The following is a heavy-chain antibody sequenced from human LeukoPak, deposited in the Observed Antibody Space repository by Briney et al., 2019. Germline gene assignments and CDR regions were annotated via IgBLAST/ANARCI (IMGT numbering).Heavy chain of an antibody. CDR2: INPNSGGT. CDR1: GYTFTGYY. Sequence: ASVKVSCKASGYTFTGYYMHWVRQAPGQGLEWMGWINPNSGGTNYAQKFQGRVTMTRDTSISTAYMELSRLRSDDTAVYYCAREGDLVGAVYFDYWGQGTLVTVSS. J-gene: IGHJ4*02. D-gene: IGHD1-26*01. V-gene: IGHV1-2*02. CDR3: AREGDLVGAVYFDY.